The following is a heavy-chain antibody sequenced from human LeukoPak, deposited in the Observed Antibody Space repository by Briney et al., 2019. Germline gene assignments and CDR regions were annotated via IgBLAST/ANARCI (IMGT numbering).Heavy chain of an antibody. CDR1: GFTFTSHW. J-gene: IGHJ4*02. CDR3: ARDEAAAGYY. Sequence: GGSLRLSCAASGFTFTSHWMHWVRQAPGKGLVWVSRIDNDGSDTTYADSVKGRFTISRDNAKNTLYLQMNGLRAEDTAVYYCARDEAAAGYYWGQGTLVTVSS. CDR2: IDNDGSDT. V-gene: IGHV3-74*01. D-gene: IGHD6-13*01.